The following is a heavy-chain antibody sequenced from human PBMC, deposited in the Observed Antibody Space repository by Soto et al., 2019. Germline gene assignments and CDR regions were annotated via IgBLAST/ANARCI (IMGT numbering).Heavy chain of an antibody. CDR3: ARDGLLLVDLVATLDYYYYGMDF. Sequence: GGSLRLSCAASGFTFSSYAMHWVRQAPGKGLEWVAVISYDGSNKYYADSVKGRFTISRDNSKNTLYLQMNSLRAEDTAVYYCARDGLLLVDLVATLDYYYYGMDFRGQGTTVTVSS. J-gene: IGHJ6*02. CDR2: ISYDGSNK. V-gene: IGHV3-30-3*01. CDR1: GFTFSSYA. D-gene: IGHD5-12*01.